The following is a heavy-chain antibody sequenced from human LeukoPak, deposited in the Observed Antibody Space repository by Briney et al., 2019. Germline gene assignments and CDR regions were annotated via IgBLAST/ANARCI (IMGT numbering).Heavy chain of an antibody. D-gene: IGHD2-15*01. J-gene: IGHJ4*02. CDR3: AREGYPGYFDY. CDR2: ISSSGSTI. Sequence: GGSLRLSCAASGFTFSSYEMNWVRQAPGKGLEWVSYISSSGSTIYYADSVKGRFTISRDNAKNSPYLQMNSLRAEDTAVYYCAREGYPGYFDYWGQGTLVTVYS. CDR1: GFTFSSYE. V-gene: IGHV3-48*03.